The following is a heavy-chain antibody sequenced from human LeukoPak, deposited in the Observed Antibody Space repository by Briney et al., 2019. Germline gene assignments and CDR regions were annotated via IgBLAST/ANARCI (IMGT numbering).Heavy chain of an antibody. D-gene: IGHD3-10*01. CDR3: ARVELGAFDI. J-gene: IGHJ3*02. Sequence: PSETLSLTCTISGGSISSYYWSWIRQPPGEGLEWIGYIYYSGSTNYNPSLKSRVTISVDTSKNQFSLKLSSVTAADTAVYYCARVELGAFDIWGQGTMVTVSS. V-gene: IGHV4-59*01. CDR1: GGSISSYY. CDR2: IYYSGST.